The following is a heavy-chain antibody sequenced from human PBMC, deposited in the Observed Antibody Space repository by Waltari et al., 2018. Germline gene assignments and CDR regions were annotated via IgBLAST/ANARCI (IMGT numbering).Heavy chain of an antibody. CDR2: IWYDGSNK. J-gene: IGHJ6*03. Sequence: QVQLVESGGGVVQPGRSLRLSCAASGFTFSSYGMHWVRQAQGKGLEGVAVIWYDGSNKYYADSVKGRFTISRDNSKNTLYLQMNSLRAEDTAVYYCARDREYQLLRPYYMDVWGKGTTVTVSS. CDR1: GFTFSSYG. V-gene: IGHV3-33*01. CDR3: ARDREYQLLRPYYMDV. D-gene: IGHD2-2*01.